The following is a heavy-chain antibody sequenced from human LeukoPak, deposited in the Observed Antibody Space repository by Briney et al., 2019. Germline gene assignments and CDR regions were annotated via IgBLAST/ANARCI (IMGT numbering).Heavy chain of an antibody. CDR3: ARDSSGWPSLDH. Sequence: SETLSLTCPVSGDSLSGYYWTWIRQPAAKGLEWIGRIYSDGSTSYNPSLKSQITMSLDTSKNQFSLKLNSMTAADTAVYYCARDSSGWPSLDHWGQGTLVTVSS. D-gene: IGHD6-19*01. V-gene: IGHV4-4*07. CDR1: GDSLSGYY. CDR2: IYSDGST. J-gene: IGHJ4*02.